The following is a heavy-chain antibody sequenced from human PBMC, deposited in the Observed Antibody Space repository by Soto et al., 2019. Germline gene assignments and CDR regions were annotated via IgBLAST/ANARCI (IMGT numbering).Heavy chain of an antibody. Sequence: EVQLLESGGGLVQPGGSLRLSCEASGFNFSAYAMSWVRQAPGKGLEWVSGISGSGYSIYYADSVKGRFTISRDNSNNTLYLQMNSLRAEDTAVYFCAKIRLYDSSGYHRDAFDIWGQGTLVTVSS. V-gene: IGHV3-23*01. J-gene: IGHJ3*02. CDR2: ISGSGYSI. CDR3: AKIRLYDSSGYHRDAFDI. D-gene: IGHD3-22*01. CDR1: GFNFSAYA.